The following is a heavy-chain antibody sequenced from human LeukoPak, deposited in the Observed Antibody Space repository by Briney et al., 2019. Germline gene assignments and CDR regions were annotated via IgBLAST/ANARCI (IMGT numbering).Heavy chain of an antibody. Sequence: ASVKVSCKASGYTFTSHDINWVRQAAGQGLEWMGWMNPNSGNSGYAQNFQGRVIMTRDTSISTAYMELHSLRSEDTAVYYCARGYSPTIRTTGNDYWGQGTLVTVSS. J-gene: IGHJ4*02. V-gene: IGHV1-8*01. CDR2: MNPNSGNS. CDR3: ARGYSPTIRTTGNDY. D-gene: IGHD1-1*01. CDR1: GYTFTSHD.